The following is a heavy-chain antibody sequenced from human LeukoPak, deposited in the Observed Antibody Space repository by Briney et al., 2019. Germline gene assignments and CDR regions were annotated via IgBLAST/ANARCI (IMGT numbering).Heavy chain of an antibody. D-gene: IGHD3-10*01. CDR2: IYTSGST. V-gene: IGHV4-4*07. J-gene: IGHJ5*02. CDR3: ARDCGLSGSGSYYTNWFDP. Sequence: SETLSLTCTVSGGSISSYYWSWIRQPAGKGLEWIGRIYTSGSTNYNPSLKSRVTTSVDTSKNQFSLKLSSVTAADTAVYYCARDCGLSGSGSYYTNWFDPWGQGTLVTVSS. CDR1: GGSISSYY.